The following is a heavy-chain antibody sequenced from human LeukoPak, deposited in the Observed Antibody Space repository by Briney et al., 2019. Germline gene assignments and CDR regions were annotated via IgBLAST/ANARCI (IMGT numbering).Heavy chain of an antibody. D-gene: IGHD5-12*01. CDR1: GASISRYF. J-gene: IGHJ4*02. Sequence: SETLSLTCTVSGASISRYFWNLIRQPPGKELEWIGYISSDGSTNYNPSLKSRVTISIDTSKNQFSLKLTSATAADTAIYYCARGDDYKSTLFDYWGQGTLVTVSS. V-gene: IGHV4-59*01. CDR3: ARGDDYKSTLFDY. CDR2: ISSDGST.